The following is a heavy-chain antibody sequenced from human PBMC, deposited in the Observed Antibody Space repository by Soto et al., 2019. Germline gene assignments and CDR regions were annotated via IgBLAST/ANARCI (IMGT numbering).Heavy chain of an antibody. J-gene: IGHJ6*02. V-gene: IGHV5-10-1*01. CDR2: IDPSDSYT. Sequence: WESLTIYFRCYGCIFTRYWISWVRQMPGKGLEWMGIIDPSDSYTNSSPSFQGHVTISADNSITTAYLQWTSLKAPDTAIYYCSREDSSGYSRSSMDLWGQGTTVTVSS. CDR3: SREDSSGYSRSSMDL. D-gene: IGHD3-22*01. CDR1: GCIFTRYW.